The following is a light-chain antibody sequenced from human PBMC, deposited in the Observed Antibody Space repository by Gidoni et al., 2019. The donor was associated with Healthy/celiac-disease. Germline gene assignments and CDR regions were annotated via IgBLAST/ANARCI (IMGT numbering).Light chain of an antibody. CDR2: GNS. CDR1: SSNIGACYD. CDR3: QSYDSSLSGSV. V-gene: IGLV1-40*01. J-gene: IGLJ7*01. Sequence: QSVLTQPPSVSGAPGQRVTISCTGSSSNIGACYDVHWYQQLPGTAPKLLIYGNSNRPSGVPYRFSGSKSGTSASLAITGLQAEDEADYYCQSYDSSLSGSVFGGGTQLTVL.